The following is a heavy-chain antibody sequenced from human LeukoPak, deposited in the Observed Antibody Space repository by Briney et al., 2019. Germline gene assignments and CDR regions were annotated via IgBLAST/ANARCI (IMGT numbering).Heavy chain of an antibody. V-gene: IGHV3-30*02. CDR3: AKNHQGAARPQGSIDY. CDR1: GFTFSSYG. J-gene: IGHJ4*02. D-gene: IGHD6-6*01. Sequence: GGSLRLSCAASGFTFSSYGMHWVRQAPGKGLEWVAFIRYDGSNKYYADSVRGRFTISRDNSKSTLYLQMNTLRAEDTAVYYCAKNHQGAARPQGSIDYWGQGTLVTVSS. CDR2: IRYDGSNK.